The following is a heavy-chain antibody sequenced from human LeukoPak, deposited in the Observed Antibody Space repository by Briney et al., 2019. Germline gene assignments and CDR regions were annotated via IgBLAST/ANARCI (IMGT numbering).Heavy chain of an antibody. CDR3: ARVLASSWNY. V-gene: IGHV1-2*02. Sequence: ASMKVSCKASGYTFTDYFMHWLRQAPGQGLEWMGWINPKNGGTNYAQQVQGRVTMTRDASISTVYLELSRLRSDDTAVYFCARVLASSWNYWGQGTLVTVSS. J-gene: IGHJ4*02. CDR2: INPKNGGT. D-gene: IGHD6-13*01. CDR1: GYTFTDYF.